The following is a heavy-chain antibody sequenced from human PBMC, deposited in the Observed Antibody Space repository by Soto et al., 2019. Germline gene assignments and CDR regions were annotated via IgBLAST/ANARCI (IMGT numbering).Heavy chain of an antibody. CDR2: ILNDGSNR. Sequence: QVQLVESGGGVVQPGRSLRLSSAASGFTFSNYGMHWVRQAPGKGLEWVPVILNDGSNRYHADSVKDRFTISRDNSKNMLYLQMNSLRAEDTAVYYCARDDEYSGNGMDVWGQGTTVTVS. V-gene: IGHV3-33*01. J-gene: IGHJ6*02. D-gene: IGHD3-10*01. CDR1: GFTFSNYG. CDR3: ARDDEYSGNGMDV.